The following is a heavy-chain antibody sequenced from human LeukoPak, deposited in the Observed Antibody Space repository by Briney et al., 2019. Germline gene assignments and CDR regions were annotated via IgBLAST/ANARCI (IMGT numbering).Heavy chain of an antibody. CDR2: IYYSGST. CDR3: ARARYYDSSPYISYFDY. D-gene: IGHD3-22*01. CDR1: GFTFSSYA. J-gene: IGHJ4*02. V-gene: IGHV4-30-4*01. Sequence: LRLSCAASGFTFSSYAMSWIRQPPGKGLEWIGYIYYSGSTYYNPSLKSRVTISVDTSKNQFSLKLSSVTAADTAVYYCARARYYDSSPYISYFDYWGQGTLVTVSS.